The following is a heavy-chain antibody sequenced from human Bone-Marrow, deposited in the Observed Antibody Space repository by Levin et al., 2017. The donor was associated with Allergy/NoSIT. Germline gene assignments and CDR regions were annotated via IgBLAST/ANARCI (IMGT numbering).Heavy chain of an antibody. CDR2: TSYDGSDK. CDR3: AKDRAESYLMDY. J-gene: IGHJ4*02. CDR1: GFTFSNYA. Sequence: PGGSLRLSCAASGFTFSNYAMHWVRQAPGKGLEWVAVTSYDGSDKDYADSVKGRFTISRDNPKNTLYLQMNSLRAEDTAVYYCAKDRAESYLMDYWGQGTLVTVSS. V-gene: IGHV3-30*18. D-gene: IGHD3-10*01.